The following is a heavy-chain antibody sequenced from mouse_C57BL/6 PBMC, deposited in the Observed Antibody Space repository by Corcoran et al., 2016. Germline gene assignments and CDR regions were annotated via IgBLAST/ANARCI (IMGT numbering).Heavy chain of an antibody. D-gene: IGHD1-1*01. V-gene: IGHV1-26*01. CDR3: ARGLTTVP. J-gene: IGHJ2*01. Sequence: EVQLQQSGPELVKPGASVKISCKASGYTFTDYYMNWVKQSHGKSLEWIGDINPNNGGTSYNQKFKDKATLTVDKSSSTAYMELRSLTSEDSAVYYCARGLTTVPWGQGTTLTVSS. CDR1: GYTFTDYY. CDR2: INPNNGGT.